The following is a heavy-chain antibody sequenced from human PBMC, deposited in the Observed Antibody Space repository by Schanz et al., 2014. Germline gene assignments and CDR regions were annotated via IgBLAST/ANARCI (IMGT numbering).Heavy chain of an antibody. V-gene: IGHV3-23*01. CDR1: GFTFSSYA. Sequence: EVQLLESGGGLVQPGGSLRLSCAASGFTFSSYAMSWVRQAPGNGLEWVSAISGSGGSTYYADSVKGQFTISRDNAKNTLYLQMNSLRAEDTAVYDCAKGRFGELSAFDIWGQGTMVTVSS. CDR2: ISGSGGST. J-gene: IGHJ3*02. CDR3: AKGRFGELSAFDI. D-gene: IGHD3-10*01.